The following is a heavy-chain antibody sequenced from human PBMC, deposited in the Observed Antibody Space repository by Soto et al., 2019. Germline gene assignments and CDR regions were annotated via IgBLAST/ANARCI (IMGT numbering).Heavy chain of an antibody. Sequence: EVQLLESGGGLVQPGGSLRLSCAASGFTFSSYAMSWVRQAPGKGLEWISAISGSGGSTYYADSVKGRFTISRDNSKNTLYLQMNRLRAEDTAVYYCAKGEGGSCCPNYFDYWGQGTLVTVSS. V-gene: IGHV3-23*01. J-gene: IGHJ4*02. CDR2: ISGSGGST. CDR3: AKGEGGSCCPNYFDY. CDR1: GFTFSSYA. D-gene: IGHD2-15*01.